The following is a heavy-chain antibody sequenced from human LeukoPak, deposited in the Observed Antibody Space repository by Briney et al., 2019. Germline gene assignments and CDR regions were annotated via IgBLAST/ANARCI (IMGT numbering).Heavy chain of an antibody. CDR3: ARDRTSTVWYFDL. J-gene: IGHJ2*01. V-gene: IGHV3-11*01. CDR2: ISSSGSTT. CDR1: GFTFSDYH. Sequence: GGSLRLSCAASGFTFSDYHMSWIRQAPGRGLEWVSYISSSGSTTDYADSVKGRFTISRDNAKNSLYLQMNSLRAEDTAVYYCARDRTSTVWYFDLWGRGTQVTVSS. D-gene: IGHD4-17*01.